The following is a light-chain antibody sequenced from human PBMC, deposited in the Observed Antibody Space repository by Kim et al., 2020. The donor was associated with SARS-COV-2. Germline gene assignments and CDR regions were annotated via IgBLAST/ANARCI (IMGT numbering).Light chain of an antibody. CDR2: GAS. J-gene: IGKJ1*01. CDR3: QHYNSWPPWT. CDR1: QSVSSN. V-gene: IGKV3-15*01. Sequence: VSPGESATLSCKASQSVSSNLVWYQQKPGQAPRLLIYGASTRATGVPARFSGSGSGTEFTLTISSLQSEDFAVYVCQHYNSWPPWTFGQGTKVEI.